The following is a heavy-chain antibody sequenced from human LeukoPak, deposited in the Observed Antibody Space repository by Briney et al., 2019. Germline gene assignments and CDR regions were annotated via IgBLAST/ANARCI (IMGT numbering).Heavy chain of an antibody. D-gene: IGHD3-9*01. V-gene: IGHV3-53*01. CDR2: IYSGGST. J-gene: IGHJ4*02. Sequence: GGSLRLSCAASGFTVSSNYMSWVRQAPGKGLEWVSVIYSGGSTYYADSVKGRFTISRDNSKNTLYLQMNSLRAEDTAVYYCARASHYDILTGYYRWGQGTLVTVSS. CDR1: GFTVSSNY. CDR3: ARASHYDILTGYYR.